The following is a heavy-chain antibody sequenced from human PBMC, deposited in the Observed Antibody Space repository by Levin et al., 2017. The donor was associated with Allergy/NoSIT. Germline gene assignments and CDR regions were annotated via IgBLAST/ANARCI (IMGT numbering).Heavy chain of an antibody. CDR3: ASSGSYPGRGVGYVYYGMDV. D-gene: IGHD1-26*01. Sequence: SETLSLTCAVYGGSFSGYYWSWIRQPPGKGLEWIGEINHSGSTNYNPSLKSRVTISVDTSKNQFSLKLSSVTAADTAVYYCASSGSYPGRGVGYVYYGMDVWGQGTTVTVSS. CDR2: INHSGST. V-gene: IGHV4-34*01. CDR1: GGSFSGYY. J-gene: IGHJ6*02.